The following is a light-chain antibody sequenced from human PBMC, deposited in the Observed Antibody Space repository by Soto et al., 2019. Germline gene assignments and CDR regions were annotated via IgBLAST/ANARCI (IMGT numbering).Light chain of an antibody. J-gene: IGLJ3*02. CDR3: AASHDSRNGWV. V-gene: IGLV1-44*01. Sequence: QSVLTQPPSMSGTPGQRVTISCSGSSSNIGSNTVNWYQQRPGTAPKLLIYSSDQRPSGVPDRVSGSKSGTSASLAISGLQPEDEADYYCAASHDSRNGWVFGGGTKLTVL. CDR1: SSNIGSNT. CDR2: SSD.